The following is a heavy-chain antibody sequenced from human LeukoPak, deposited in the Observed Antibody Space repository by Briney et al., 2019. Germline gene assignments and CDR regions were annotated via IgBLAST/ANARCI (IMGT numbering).Heavy chain of an antibody. CDR3: ATGFYSSSSFDY. D-gene: IGHD6-6*01. J-gene: IGHJ4*02. CDR1: GGSISSYY. V-gene: IGHV4-4*07. Sequence: SETLSLTCTVSGGSISSYYWSWIRQPAGKGVEWIGRIYTSGSTNYNPSLKSRVTMSVDTSKNEFSLKLSSVTAADTAVYYCATGFYSSSSFDYWGQGTLVTVSS. CDR2: IYTSGST.